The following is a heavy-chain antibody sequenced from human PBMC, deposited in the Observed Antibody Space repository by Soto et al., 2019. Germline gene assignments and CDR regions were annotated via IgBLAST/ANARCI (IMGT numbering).Heavy chain of an antibody. D-gene: IGHD3-9*01. J-gene: IGHJ3*02. CDR3: TRGDIVLVPAYILTGYSRYDAFDI. CDR2: IRSKAYGGTT. CDR1: GFTFGDYG. Sequence: GGSLRLSCTASGFTFGDYGMSWFRQAPGKGLEWVGFIRSKAYGGTTEYAASVKGRFTISRDDSKSIAYLQMNSLKTEDTAVFYCTRGDIVLVPAYILTGYSRYDAFDIWGQGTMVTVSS. V-gene: IGHV3-49*03.